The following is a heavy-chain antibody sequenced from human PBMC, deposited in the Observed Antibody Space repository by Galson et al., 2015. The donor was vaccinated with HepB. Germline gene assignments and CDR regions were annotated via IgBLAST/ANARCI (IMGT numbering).Heavy chain of an antibody. J-gene: IGHJ2*01. CDR3: ARARRVIAAAGTNWYFDL. CDR1: GGTFSSYA. D-gene: IGHD6-13*01. Sequence: SVKVSCKASGGTFSSYAISWVRQAPGQGLEWMGRIIPILGIANYAQKFQGRVTITADKSTGTAYMELSSLRSEDTAVYYCARARRVIAAAGTNWYFDLWGRGTLVTVSS. CDR2: IIPILGIA. V-gene: IGHV1-69*04.